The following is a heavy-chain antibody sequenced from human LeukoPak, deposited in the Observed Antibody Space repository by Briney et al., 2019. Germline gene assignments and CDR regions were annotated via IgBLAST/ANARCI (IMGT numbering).Heavy chain of an antibody. D-gene: IGHD2-21*02. CDR3: ARDHRVTYYYGMDV. CDR2: INTDGSGT. V-gene: IGHV3-74*01. J-gene: IGHJ6*04. Sequence: GGSLRLSCAASGFTFSSYWMHWVRQPPGRGLVWVSRINTDGSGTSNADSVKGRFTISRDNAKNTLYLQMNSLRAEDTAVYYCARDHRVTYYYGMDVWGKGTTVTVSS. CDR1: GFTFSSYW.